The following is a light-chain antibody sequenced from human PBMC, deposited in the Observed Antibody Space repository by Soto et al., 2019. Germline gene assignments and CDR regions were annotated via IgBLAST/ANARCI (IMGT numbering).Light chain of an antibody. CDR1: QSVGSN. Sequence: EIVMTQSPATLSVSPGDRATLSCRASQSVGSNVAWYQQQPGQAPRLLIYGASTRAAGIPARFSGSGSETEFTLTISSLQSADFAIYYCQQWIRWTFGQGTRLELK. J-gene: IGKJ1*01. CDR2: GAS. CDR3: QQWIRWT. V-gene: IGKV3-15*01.